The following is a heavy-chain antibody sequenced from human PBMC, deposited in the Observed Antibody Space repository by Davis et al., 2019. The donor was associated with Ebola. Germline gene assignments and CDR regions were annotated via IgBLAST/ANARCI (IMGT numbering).Heavy chain of an antibody. J-gene: IGHJ4*02. CDR3: AKGLEEDSGDPEVALHY. D-gene: IGHD4-17*01. V-gene: IGHV3-23*01. CDR1: GFTFSSYA. Sequence: GGSLRLSCAASGFTFSSYAMSWVRQAPGEGLERVSTLTGSGYTTDYADSVKGRFTISRDNFKDTMYLQMNSLRAEDTAVYYCAKGLEEDSGDPEVALHYWGQGTLVTVSS. CDR2: LTGSGYTT.